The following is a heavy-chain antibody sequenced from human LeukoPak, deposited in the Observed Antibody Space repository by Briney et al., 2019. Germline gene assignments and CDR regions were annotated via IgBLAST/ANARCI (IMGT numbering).Heavy chain of an antibody. Sequence: PSETLSLTCTVSGGSIGTYYWSWIRQPAGKGLEWTGRIFTTGGANYNPSLKSRVTMSLDTSKNLFSLKLNSVTAADAAVYYCVRDGPSWGLLWGQGALVTVSS. CDR2: IFTTGGA. D-gene: IGHD7-27*01. CDR3: VRDGPSWGLL. CDR1: GGSIGTYY. J-gene: IGHJ4*02. V-gene: IGHV4-4*07.